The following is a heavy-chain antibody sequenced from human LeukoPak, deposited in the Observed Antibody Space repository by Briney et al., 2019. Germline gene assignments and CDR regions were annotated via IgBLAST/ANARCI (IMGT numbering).Heavy chain of an antibody. V-gene: IGHV3-74*01. CDR1: GFTFSSYW. CDR2: VNTDGSST. J-gene: IGHJ4*02. CDR3: AAPGSRGSGPFDF. Sequence: GGSLRLSCAASGFTFSSYWMHWVRQAPGKGLVWVSRVNTDGSSTTYADSVKGRFTISRDNARNTLYLQMNSLRPEDTGFYYCAAPGSRGSGPFDFWGQGTLVTVSS. D-gene: IGHD3-10*01.